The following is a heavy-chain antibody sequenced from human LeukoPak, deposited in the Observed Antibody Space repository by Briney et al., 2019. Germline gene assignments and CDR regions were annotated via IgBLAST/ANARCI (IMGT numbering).Heavy chain of an antibody. V-gene: IGHV3-20*04. Sequence: PGGSLRLSCAASRFTFDDYGMSWVRQAPGKGLEWVSGINWNGGSTGYADSVKGRFTISRDNAKNSVYLQMNSLRAEDTAVYYCARRYCSSTSCLLDYWGQGTLVTVSS. CDR3: ARRYCSSTSCLLDY. D-gene: IGHD2-2*01. CDR2: INWNGGST. J-gene: IGHJ4*02. CDR1: RFTFDDYG.